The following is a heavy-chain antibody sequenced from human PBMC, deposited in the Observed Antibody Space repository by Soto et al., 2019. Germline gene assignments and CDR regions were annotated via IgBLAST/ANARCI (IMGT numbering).Heavy chain of an antibody. CDR3: AKTVDSGHGYYYDSSGYFVDY. Sequence: EVQLLESGGGLVQPGGSLRLSRAASGFTFSSYAMSWVRQAPGKGLEWVSAISGSGGSTYYADSVKGRFTISRDNSKNTLYLQMNSLRAEDTAVYYCAKTVDSGHGYYYDSSGYFVDYWGQGTLVTVSS. V-gene: IGHV3-23*01. CDR2: ISGSGGST. CDR1: GFTFSSYA. J-gene: IGHJ4*02. D-gene: IGHD3-22*01.